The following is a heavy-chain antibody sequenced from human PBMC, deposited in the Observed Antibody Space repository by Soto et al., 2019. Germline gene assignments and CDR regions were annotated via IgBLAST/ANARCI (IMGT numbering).Heavy chain of an antibody. Sequence: TGGSLRLSCAASGFTFSSYAMNWVRQAPGKGLEWVSAISGSGGSTYYADSVKGRFTISRDNSKNTLYLQMNSRRAEDTAVYYCANGYDSSSFGDYWGQGTLVTVSS. CDR3: ANGYDSSSFGDY. J-gene: IGHJ4*02. CDR2: ISGSGGST. D-gene: IGHD3-22*01. CDR1: GFTFSSYA. V-gene: IGHV3-23*01.